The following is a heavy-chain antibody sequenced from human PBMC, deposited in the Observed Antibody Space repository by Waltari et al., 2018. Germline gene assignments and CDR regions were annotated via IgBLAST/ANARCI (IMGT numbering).Heavy chain of an antibody. J-gene: IGHJ4*02. Sequence: QLQLQESGPGLVKPSETLSLTCTVSGGSISSSSYYWGWIRRPPGKGLEWIGSIYYSGSTYYNPSLKSRVTISVDTSKNQFSLKLSSVTAADTAVYYCARRSISKTYYYDSSGYYWGQGTLVTVSS. CDR2: IYYSGST. V-gene: IGHV4-39*01. CDR1: GGSISSSSYY. D-gene: IGHD3-22*01. CDR3: ARRSISKTYYYDSSGYY.